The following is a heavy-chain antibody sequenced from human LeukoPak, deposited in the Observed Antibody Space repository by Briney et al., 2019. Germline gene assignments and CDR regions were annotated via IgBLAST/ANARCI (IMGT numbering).Heavy chain of an antibody. D-gene: IGHD6-25*01. Sequence: SETLSLTCTVSGDSFSSYCWSWIRQPQGKGLEWIGYIPYSRSIIYNPSLKSRVTISVDTSKNQFSLKLSSVTAADTAVYYCARVSTEKAGIEYFDLWGRGTLVTVSS. CDR2: IPYSRSI. J-gene: IGHJ2*01. V-gene: IGHV4-59*01. CDR1: GDSFSSYC. CDR3: ARVSTEKAGIEYFDL.